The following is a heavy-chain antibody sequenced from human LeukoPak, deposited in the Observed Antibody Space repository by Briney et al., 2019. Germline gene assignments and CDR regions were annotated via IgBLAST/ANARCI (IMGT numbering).Heavy chain of an antibody. Sequence: GASVEVSCKASGYTFTSYDINWVRQATGQGLEWMGWMNPNSGNTGYAQKFQGRVTITRNTSISTAYMDLSSLRSDDTAVYYCARRAVAYYYYYYMDVWGKGTTVTVSS. V-gene: IGHV1-8*03. CDR2: MNPNSGNT. CDR3: ARRAVAYYYYYYMDV. CDR1: GYTFTSYD. D-gene: IGHD6-19*01. J-gene: IGHJ6*03.